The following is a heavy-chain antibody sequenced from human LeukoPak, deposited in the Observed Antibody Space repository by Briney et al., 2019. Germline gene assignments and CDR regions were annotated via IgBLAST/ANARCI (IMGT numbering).Heavy chain of an antibody. V-gene: IGHV4-59*01. CDR1: GGSISSYY. Sequence: TSETLSLTCTVSGGSISSYYWSWIRQPPGKGLEWIGYIYYSGSTNYNPSLKSRVTISVDTSKNQFSLKLKSVTAADTAVYYCARRGYCSGGSCYSFDYWGQGTLATVSS. J-gene: IGHJ4*02. CDR2: IYYSGST. CDR3: ARRGYCSGGSCYSFDY. D-gene: IGHD2-15*01.